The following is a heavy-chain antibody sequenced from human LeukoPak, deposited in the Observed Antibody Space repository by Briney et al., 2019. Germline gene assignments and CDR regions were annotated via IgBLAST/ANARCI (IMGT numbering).Heavy chain of an antibody. J-gene: IGHJ5*02. CDR1: DGSISSGSYY. CDR2: IYTSGST. CDR3: ARDARCSSTSCQGWFDP. V-gene: IGHV4-61*02. Sequence: SETLSLTCTVSDGSISSGSYYWSWIRQPAGKGLEWIGRIYTSGSTNYNPSLESRVTMSVDTSKNQFSLKLSSVTAADTAVYYCARDARCSSTSCQGWFDPWGQGTLVTVSS. D-gene: IGHD2-2*01.